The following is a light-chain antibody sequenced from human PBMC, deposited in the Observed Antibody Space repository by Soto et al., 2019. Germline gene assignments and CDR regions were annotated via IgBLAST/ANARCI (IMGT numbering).Light chain of an antibody. Sequence: IVLTQAPGTLSLSPGERATLSCRASQSVARNYLAWYQQKFGQAPRLLIYGASSRATGIPDRFRGSGSGTGFTLTISRLEPEDFAVYYCQQRRYWPVTFGQGTKVDIK. CDR1: QSVARNY. CDR3: QQRRYWPVT. V-gene: IGKV3D-20*02. J-gene: IGKJ1*01. CDR2: GAS.